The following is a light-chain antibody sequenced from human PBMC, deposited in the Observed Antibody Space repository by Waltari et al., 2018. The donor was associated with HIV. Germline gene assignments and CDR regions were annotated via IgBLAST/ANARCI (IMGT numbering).Light chain of an antibody. V-gene: IGLV10-54*01. CDR2: TNN. CDR3: SAWDSSLSAVV. Sequence: QAGLTQPPSVSKGLRQTATLTCTGNSNNVGNQGAAWLQPHQGHPPKLLSYTNNNRPSGISERLSASRSGNTASLTITGLQPEDEADYYCSAWDSSLSAVVFGGGTKLTVL. CDR1: SNNVGNQG. J-gene: IGLJ2*01.